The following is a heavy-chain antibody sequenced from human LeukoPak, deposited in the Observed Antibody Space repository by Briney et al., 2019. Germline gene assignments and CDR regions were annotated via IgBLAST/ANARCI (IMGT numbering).Heavy chain of an antibody. CDR1: GGSISSSNW. Sequence: RPSETLSLTCAVSGGSISSSNWWSWVRQPPGKGLEGSGEIYHSGSTNYNPSLKSRVTISVDKSKNQFSLKLSSVTAAGTAVYYCARAVIVVVVAATQYYYYGMDVWGQGTTVTVSS. CDR3: ARAVIVVVVAATQYYYYGMDV. J-gene: IGHJ6*02. V-gene: IGHV4-4*02. D-gene: IGHD2-15*01. CDR2: IYHSGST.